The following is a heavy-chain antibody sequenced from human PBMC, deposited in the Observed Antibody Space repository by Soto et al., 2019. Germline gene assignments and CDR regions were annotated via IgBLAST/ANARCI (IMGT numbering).Heavy chain of an antibody. J-gene: IGHJ4*02. CDR2: LCYSGAT. D-gene: IGHD3-16*01. CDR1: GGSISSNSYY. Sequence: QLQLQESGPGLVKPSETLSLACTVSGGSISSNSYYWDWIRQPSGEGLEWIGSLCYSGATYNNPSLPSRVTISVDTSKNQFSLHLRSVTAADTAVYYCATHAADDSVWGESAGSDYWGQGTLVTVSA. V-gene: IGHV4-39*01. CDR3: ATHAADDSVWGESAGSDY.